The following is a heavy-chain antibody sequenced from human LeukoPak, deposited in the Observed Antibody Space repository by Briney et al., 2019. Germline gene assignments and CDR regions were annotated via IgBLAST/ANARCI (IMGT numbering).Heavy chain of an antibody. D-gene: IGHD3-10*01. CDR3: AKDFSSSGLVTLVRGVILDY. CDR2: ISGGGGTT. CDR1: GFTFNSHA. J-gene: IGHJ4*02. V-gene: IGHV3-23*01. Sequence: PGGSLRLSCAASGFTFNSHAMSWVRQAPGKGLEWVSTISGGGGTTHFADSVKGRFNISRDNSKNTLYLQMNSLRAEDTAVYFCAKDFSSSGLVTLVRGVILDYWGQGTLVTVSS.